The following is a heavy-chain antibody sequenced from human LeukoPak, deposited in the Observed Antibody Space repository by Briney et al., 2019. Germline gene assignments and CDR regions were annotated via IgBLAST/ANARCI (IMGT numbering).Heavy chain of an antibody. J-gene: IGHJ4*02. CDR2: MNPNSGYT. V-gene: IGHV1-8*03. Sequence: ASVKVPCKASGYTFTTYDINWARQATGQGLEWMGWMNPNSGYTGYAQKFQGGVTITRDTSISTAYMELSSLRSEDTAVYYCARVAGSIDYWGQGTLVTVSS. D-gene: IGHD6-19*01. CDR1: GYTFTTYD. CDR3: ARVAGSIDY.